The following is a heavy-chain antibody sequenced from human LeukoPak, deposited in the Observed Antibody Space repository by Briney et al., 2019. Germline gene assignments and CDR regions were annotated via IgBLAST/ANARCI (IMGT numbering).Heavy chain of an antibody. J-gene: IGHJ4*02. D-gene: IGHD1-26*01. CDR2: ISSSSSTI. V-gene: IGHV3-48*02. CDR3: ARAWYSWGYYFDY. Sequence: GGSLRLSCAASGFTFSDYAMHWVRQAPGKGLEWVSYISSSSSTIFYADSVKGRFTISRDNAKNSLYLQMHSLRDEDTAVYYCARAWYSWGYYFDYWGQGTLVTASS. CDR1: GFTFSDYA.